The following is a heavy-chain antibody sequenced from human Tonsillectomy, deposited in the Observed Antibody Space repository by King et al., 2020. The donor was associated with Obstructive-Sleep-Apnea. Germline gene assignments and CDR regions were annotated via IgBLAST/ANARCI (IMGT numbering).Heavy chain of an antibody. J-gene: IGHJ4*02. Sequence: DVQLVESGGGLLQPGRSLRLSCAASGFTFDDYAMHWVRQAPGKGLEWVSGINWSGGRVDYADSVKGRFTISRDNAKNSLFLQMNSLRTEDTALYYCSKGRVGVTTESYFDHWGRGTLVTVSS. CDR1: GFTFDDYA. V-gene: IGHV3-9*01. CDR3: SKGRVGVTTESYFDH. CDR2: INWSGGRV. D-gene: IGHD4-17*01.